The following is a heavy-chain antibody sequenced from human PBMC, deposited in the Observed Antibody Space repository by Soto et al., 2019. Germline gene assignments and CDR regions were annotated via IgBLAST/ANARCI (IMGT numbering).Heavy chain of an antibody. CDR1: GGTFSSYA. V-gene: IGHV1-69*12. D-gene: IGHD3-10*01. Sequence: QVQLVQSGAEVKKPGSSVKVSCKASGGTFSSYAISWVRQAPGQGLEWMGGIIPIFGTANYAQKFQGRVTITEDEYTSTVYMELSSVKSEDTAVYYCARVADSGSGYYYYYGMDVWGQGTTVTVSS. CDR3: ARVADSGSGYYYYYGMDV. CDR2: IIPIFGTA. J-gene: IGHJ6*02.